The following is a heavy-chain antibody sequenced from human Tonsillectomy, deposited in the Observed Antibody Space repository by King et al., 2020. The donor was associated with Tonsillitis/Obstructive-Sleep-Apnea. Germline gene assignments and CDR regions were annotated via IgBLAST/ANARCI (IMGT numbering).Heavy chain of an antibody. Sequence: QLVQSGAEVKKPGASVKVSCKASGYTFTSYYIQWVRQAPGQGLEWMGIINPSGGSTSYAQKFQGRVTLTRDTSTSTVYMELSSLRSEETAVYFCARDAYSRYYFDYWGQGTLVTVSS. D-gene: IGHD5-18*01. CDR3: ARDAYSRYYFDY. CDR1: GYTFTSYY. J-gene: IGHJ4*02. CDR2: INPSGGST. V-gene: IGHV1-46*01.